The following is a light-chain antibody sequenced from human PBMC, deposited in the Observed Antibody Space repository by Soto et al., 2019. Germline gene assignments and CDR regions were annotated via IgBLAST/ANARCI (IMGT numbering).Light chain of an antibody. CDR3: QQYNNWPPIT. Sequence: EIMMTQSPATLSVSPGERATLSCRASQSVSNNLAWYQQKPGQAPSLLIYYASTRATGIPARFSGSGSGTEFTLTIRSLQSEDFALYYCQQYNNWPPITFGQGKRLEIK. V-gene: IGKV3-15*01. CDR1: QSVSNN. CDR2: YAS. J-gene: IGKJ5*01.